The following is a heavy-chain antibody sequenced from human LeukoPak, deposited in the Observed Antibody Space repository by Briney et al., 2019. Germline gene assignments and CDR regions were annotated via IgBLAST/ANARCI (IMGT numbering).Heavy chain of an antibody. D-gene: IGHD5-18*01. V-gene: IGHV3-7*01. CDR2: INQDGSEK. Sequence: PGGSLRLSXEASGFTFTDYWMSWVRQAPGKGLEWVANINQDGSEKNYVDSVKGRFTISRDNVKNSLYLQMNFLRGEDTAVYYCARAGYTYTTLYYWGPGTLVTVSS. J-gene: IGHJ4*02. CDR3: ARAGYTYTTLYY. CDR1: GFTFTDYW.